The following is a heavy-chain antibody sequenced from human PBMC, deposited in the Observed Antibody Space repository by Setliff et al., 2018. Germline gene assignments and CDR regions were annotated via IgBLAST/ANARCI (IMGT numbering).Heavy chain of an antibody. CDR3: ARRSGDRGMTTGWPDDFDY. CDR2: ISTRNDDT. J-gene: IGHJ4*01. D-gene: IGHD4-17*01. CDR1: GYIFTRYR. Sequence: VASVKVSCKASGYIFTRYRTTWVRQSPGQGLEWMGWISTRNDDTGYAQKFKGRVTLTTDTSTNTAYMELRSLRSDDTAVYYCARRSGDRGMTTGWPDDFDYWGRGTLVTVSS. V-gene: IGHV1-18*01.